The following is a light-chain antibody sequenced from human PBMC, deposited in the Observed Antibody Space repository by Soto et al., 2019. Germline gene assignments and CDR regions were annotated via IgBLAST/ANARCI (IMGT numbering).Light chain of an antibody. CDR2: GAS. CDR1: QSVSSN. J-gene: IGKJ2*01. V-gene: IGKV3-15*01. Sequence: EIVMTQSPATLSVSPGERATLSCRASQSVSSNLAWYQQIPGQAPRLLIYGASTRATGIPARFSGSGTGTEFTLTIRSLQSEDFAVYYCQQYNNWPPITFGQGTKLEIK. CDR3: QQYNNWPPIT.